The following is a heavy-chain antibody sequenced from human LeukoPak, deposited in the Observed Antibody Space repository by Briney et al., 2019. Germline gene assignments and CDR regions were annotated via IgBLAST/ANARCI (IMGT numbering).Heavy chain of an antibody. CDR2: IYYSGST. Sequence: PSETLSLTCTVSGGSISSSSYYWGWIRQPPGKGLEWIGSIYYSGSTYYNPSLKSRVTISVDTSKNQFSLKLSSVTAADTAVYYCARLGHPNHVLLRGYFEYWGQGTLVTVSS. CDR1: GGSISSSSYY. V-gene: IGHV4-39*01. CDR3: ARLGHPNHVLLRGYFEY. J-gene: IGHJ4*02. D-gene: IGHD3-10*01.